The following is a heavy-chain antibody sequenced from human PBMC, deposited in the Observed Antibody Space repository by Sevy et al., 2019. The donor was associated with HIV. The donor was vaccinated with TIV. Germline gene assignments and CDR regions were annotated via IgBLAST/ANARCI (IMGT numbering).Heavy chain of an antibody. CDR2: IDTYNGNT. CDR3: AREAYSRALRWFDP. V-gene: IGHV1-18*01. CDR1: GYSFSSYR. D-gene: IGHD2-21*01. Sequence: ASVKVSCKASGYSFSSYRISWVRHAPGQGLEWMAWIDTYNGNTNYAQKFQGRVIVTRDTATSAAYMELRSLRSDDTAVYYCAREAYSRALRWFDPWGQGTLVTVSS. J-gene: IGHJ5*02.